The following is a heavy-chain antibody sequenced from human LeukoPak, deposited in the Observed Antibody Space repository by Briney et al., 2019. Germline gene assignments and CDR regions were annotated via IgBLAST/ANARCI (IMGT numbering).Heavy chain of an antibody. V-gene: IGHV3-30*18. CDR2: ISYDGSNK. D-gene: IGHD5-18*01. CDR1: GFTFSSYG. Sequence: GGSLRLSCAASGFTFSSYGMHWVRQAPGKGLEWVAVISYDGSNKYYAGSVKGRFTISRDNSKNTLYLQMNSLRAEDTAVYYCAKDQGYSYTPNFDYWGQGTLVTVSS. CDR3: AKDQGYSYTPNFDY. J-gene: IGHJ4*02.